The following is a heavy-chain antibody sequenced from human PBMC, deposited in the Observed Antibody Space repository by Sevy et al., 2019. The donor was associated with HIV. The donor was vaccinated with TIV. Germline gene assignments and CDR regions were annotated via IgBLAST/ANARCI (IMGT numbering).Heavy chain of an antibody. CDR3: ARALLYGGYYYNGMDV. V-gene: IGHV4-4*07. CDR2: IYTSGST. J-gene: IGHJ6*02. CDR1: GGSISSYY. D-gene: IGHD2-2*02. Sequence: SETLSLTCTVSGGSISSYYWSWIRQPAGKGLEWIGRIYTSGSTNYNPSLKSRVTMSVDTSKNQFSLKLSSVTAADTAVYYCARALLYGGYYYNGMDVWGQGTTVTVSS.